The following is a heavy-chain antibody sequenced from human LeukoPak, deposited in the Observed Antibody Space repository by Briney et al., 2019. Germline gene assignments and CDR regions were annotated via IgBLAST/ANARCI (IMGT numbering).Heavy chain of an antibody. D-gene: IGHD3-16*01. CDR1: GFTFDDYA. Sequence: GRSLRLSCAASGFTFDDYAMHWVRQTPGKGLEWVSGVSWNSGDIGYADSVKGRFTISRDNAKNSLYLQMNSLRAEDTALYYCARGGGLDVWGQGATVTVSS. CDR2: VSWNSGDI. J-gene: IGHJ6*02. V-gene: IGHV3-9*01. CDR3: ARGGGLDV.